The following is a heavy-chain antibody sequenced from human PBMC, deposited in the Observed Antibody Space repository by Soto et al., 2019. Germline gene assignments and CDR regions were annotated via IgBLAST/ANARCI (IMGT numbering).Heavy chain of an antibody. CDR1: GGTFSSYV. J-gene: IGHJ4*02. Sequence: VQLVQSGAEVKKSGSSVRVSCKASGGTFSSYVINWVRQAPGQGLEWMGAITPMFGTTNYAQKFQGRVTISADTDSTIDYMELSSLRSGDTAVYYCAGGYYCSGGSCSQYFDYWGQGTLVTVSS. CDR3: AGGYYCSGGSCSQYFDY. CDR2: ITPMFGTT. D-gene: IGHD2-15*01. V-gene: IGHV1-69*06.